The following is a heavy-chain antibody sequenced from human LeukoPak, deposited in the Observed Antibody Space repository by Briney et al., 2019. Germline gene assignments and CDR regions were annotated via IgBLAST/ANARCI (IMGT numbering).Heavy chain of an antibody. J-gene: IGHJ5*02. CDR3: ARGLDYARSNWFDP. Sequence: PSQTLFLTCTVSGGSISSGSYYWSWIRQPAGKGLEWIGRIYTSGSTNYNPSLKSRVTISVDTSKNQFSLKLCSVTAADTAVYYCARGLDYARSNWFDPWGQGTLVTVSS. D-gene: IGHD3/OR15-3a*01. CDR1: GGSISSGSYY. CDR2: IYTSGST. V-gene: IGHV4-61*02.